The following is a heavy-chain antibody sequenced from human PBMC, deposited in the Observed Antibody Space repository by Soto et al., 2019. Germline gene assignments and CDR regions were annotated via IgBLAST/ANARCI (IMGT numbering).Heavy chain of an antibody. D-gene: IGHD6-6*01. V-gene: IGHV3-23*01. CDR1: GFTFSSYA. CDR3: AKDHRVGAAQDD. J-gene: IGHJ4*02. Sequence: AGGSLRLSCAASGFTFSSYAMSWVRQAPGKGPEWVSAISGSGGSTYYADSVKGRFTISRDNSKNTLYLQMNSLRAEDTAVYYCAKDHRVGAAQDDWGQGTRVTVSS. CDR2: ISGSGGST.